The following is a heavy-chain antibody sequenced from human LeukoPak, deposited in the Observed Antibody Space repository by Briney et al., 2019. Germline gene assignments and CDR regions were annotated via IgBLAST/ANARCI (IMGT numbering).Heavy chain of an antibody. V-gene: IGHV3-74*01. CDR3: ARGGSPPEALGDAFDI. CDR1: GFTFSSYW. Sequence: GGSLRLSCAASGFTFSSYWMHWVRQAPGKGLVWVSRINSDGSGTSYADSVKGRFTISRDNAKNTLYLQMNSLRVEDTAVYYCARGGSPPEALGDAFDIWGQGTMVTVSS. D-gene: IGHD1-26*01. CDR2: INSDGSGT. J-gene: IGHJ3*02.